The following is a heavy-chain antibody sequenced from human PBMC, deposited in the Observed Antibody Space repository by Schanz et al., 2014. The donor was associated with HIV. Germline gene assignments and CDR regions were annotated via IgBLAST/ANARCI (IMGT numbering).Heavy chain of an antibody. Sequence: QVQLVESGGGVVQPGRSLRLSCAASGFTFSSYVMHWVRQAPGKGLEWVTVIWYDGSSKYYADSVKGRFTISRDNSKNRLFLQMNSLRAEDRALYYCAREGPTVTPGYYYGMDVWGQGTTVTVSS. CDR2: IWYDGSSK. CDR1: GFTFSSYV. V-gene: IGHV3-33*01. CDR3: AREGPTVTPGYYYGMDV. D-gene: IGHD4-17*01. J-gene: IGHJ6*02.